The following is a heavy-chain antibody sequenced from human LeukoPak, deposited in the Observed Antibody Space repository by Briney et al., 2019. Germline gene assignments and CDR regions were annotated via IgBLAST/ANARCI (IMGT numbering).Heavy chain of an antibody. Sequence: PSETLSLTCTVSGVSTSSYYWSWIRQPPGKGLEWIGYIYYSGSTNYNPSLTSRVTISVDTSKNQFSLRLTSVTAADTAVYFCARHGIWFGDTNRWFDPWGQGTLVTVSS. V-gene: IGHV4-59*08. CDR3: ARHGIWFGDTNRWFDP. J-gene: IGHJ5*02. CDR1: GVSTSSYY. CDR2: IYYSGST. D-gene: IGHD3-10*01.